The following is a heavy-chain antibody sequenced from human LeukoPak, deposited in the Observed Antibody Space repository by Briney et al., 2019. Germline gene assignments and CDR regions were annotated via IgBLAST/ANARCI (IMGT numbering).Heavy chain of an antibody. Sequence: PGGSLRLSCAASGFTFSSYGMHWVRQAPGKGLEWVAVISYDGSNKYYADSVKGRFIISRDNAKDSLYLQMNSLRVEDTAVYYCLRGDRRDYWGQETLVTVSS. J-gene: IGHJ4*02. CDR2: ISYDGSNK. CDR1: GFTFSSYG. CDR3: LRGDRRDY. V-gene: IGHV3-30*03.